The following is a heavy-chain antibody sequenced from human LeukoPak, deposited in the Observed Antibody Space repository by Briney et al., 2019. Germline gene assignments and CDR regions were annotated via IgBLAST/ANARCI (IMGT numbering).Heavy chain of an antibody. CDR2: IKQDGSEK. Sequence: WVANIKQDGSEKYYVYSVKGRFTISRDNAKNSLYLQMNSLRAEDTAVYYCARGDYGDFHDYWGQGTLVTVSS. V-gene: IGHV3-7*01. J-gene: IGHJ4*02. D-gene: IGHD4-17*01. CDR3: ARGDYGDFHDY.